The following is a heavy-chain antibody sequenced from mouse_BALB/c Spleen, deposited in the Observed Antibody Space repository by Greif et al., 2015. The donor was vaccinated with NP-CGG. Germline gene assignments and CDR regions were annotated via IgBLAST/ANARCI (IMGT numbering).Heavy chain of an antibody. CDR2: IYPGSGNT. Sequence: QVQLQQSGPELVKPGASVKISCKASGYTFTDYYINWVKQKPGQGLEWIGWIYPGSGNTKYNEKFKGKATLTVDTSSSTAYMQLSSLTSEDTAVYSCARRTGTEAMDHWGQGTSVTVSS. D-gene: IGHD4-1*01. CDR1: GYTFTDYY. J-gene: IGHJ4*01. V-gene: IGHV1-84*02. CDR3: ARRTGTEAMDH.